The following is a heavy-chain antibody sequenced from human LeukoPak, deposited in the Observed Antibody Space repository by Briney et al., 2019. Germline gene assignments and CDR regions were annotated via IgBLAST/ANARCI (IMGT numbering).Heavy chain of an antibody. CDR2: IYYSGST. Sequence: PSETLSLTCTVSGGSISSYYWSWIRQPPGKGLEWIGYIYYSGSTNYNPSLKSQVTISVDTSKNQFSLKLSSVTAADTAVYYCARVTYSSSWYRGNWFDPWGQGTLVTVSS. V-gene: IGHV4-59*01. CDR3: ARVTYSSSWYRGNWFDP. J-gene: IGHJ5*02. CDR1: GGSISSYY. D-gene: IGHD6-13*01.